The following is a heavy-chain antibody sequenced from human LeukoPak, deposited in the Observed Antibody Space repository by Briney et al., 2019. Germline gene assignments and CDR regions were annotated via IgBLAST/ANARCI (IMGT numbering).Heavy chain of an antibody. Sequence: GGSLRLSCAASGFTFSSYAMHWVRQAPGKGLEWVAVISYDGSNKYYADSVKGRFTISRDNSMNTLYLQMNSLRAEDTAVYYCARAPRGQLNWFDPWGQGTLVTVSS. D-gene: IGHD1-1*01. CDR1: GFTFSSYA. J-gene: IGHJ5*02. CDR3: ARAPRGQLNWFDP. CDR2: ISYDGSNK. V-gene: IGHV3-30-3*01.